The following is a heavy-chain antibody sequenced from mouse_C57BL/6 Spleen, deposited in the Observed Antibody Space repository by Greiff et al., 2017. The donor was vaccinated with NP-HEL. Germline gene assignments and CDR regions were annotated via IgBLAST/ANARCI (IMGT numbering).Heavy chain of an antibody. CDR1: GFTFSDYY. V-gene: IGHV5-16*01. CDR2: INYDGSST. D-gene: IGHD2-12*01. CDR3: ARDGGYSWYFDV. Sequence: EVQLVESEGGLVQPGSSMKLSCTASGFTFSDYYMAWVRQVPEKGLEWVANINYDGSSTYYLDSLKSRFIISRDNAKNILYLQMSSLKSEDTATYYCARDGGYSWYFDVWGTGTTVTVSS. J-gene: IGHJ1*03.